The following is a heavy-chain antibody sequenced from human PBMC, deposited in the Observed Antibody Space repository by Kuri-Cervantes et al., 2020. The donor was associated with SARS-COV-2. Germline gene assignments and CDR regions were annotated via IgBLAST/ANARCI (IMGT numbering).Heavy chain of an antibody. CDR1: GYSISSGYY. V-gene: IGHV4-38-2*01. CDR2: IYHSGST. J-gene: IGHJ4*02. Sequence: SETLSLTCAVSGYSISSGYYWGWIRQPPGKGLEWIGSIYHSGSTYYNPSLKSRVTISVDTSKNQFSLKLSSVTAADTAVYYCAGRSASLTELYYFDYWGQGTLVTVSS. CDR3: AGRSASLTELYYFDY. D-gene: IGHD1-20*01.